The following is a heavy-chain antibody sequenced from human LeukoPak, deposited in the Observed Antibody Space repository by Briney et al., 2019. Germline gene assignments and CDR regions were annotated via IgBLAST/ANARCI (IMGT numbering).Heavy chain of an antibody. CDR3: ARQTDLDFVLVPAAVSFDY. CDR2: IIPIFGTA. V-gene: IGHV1-69*06. J-gene: IGHJ4*02. CDR1: GGTFSSYA. D-gene: IGHD2-2*03. Sequence: ASVKVSCKASGGTFSSYAISWVRQAPGQGLEWMGRIIPIFGTANYAQKFQGRVTITADKSTSTAYMELSSLRSEDTAVYYCARQTDLDFVLVPAAVSFDYWGQGTLVTVSS.